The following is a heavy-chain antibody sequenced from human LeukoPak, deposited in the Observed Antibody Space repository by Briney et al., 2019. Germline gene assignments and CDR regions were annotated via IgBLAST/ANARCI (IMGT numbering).Heavy chain of an antibody. CDR2: VSYTGST. CDR3: ARLLDYDNSGDPGLFDF. Sequence: SSETLSLTCTVSGGIRSDYWSWIRQSPGKGLEWIGRVSYTGSTRYNPSLQSRVTISLDTSRNHFSLKLSSLNAADTAVYYCARLLDYDNSGDPGLFDFWGQGTMVAVSS. D-gene: IGHD3-22*01. V-gene: IGHV4-59*01. CDR1: GGIRSDY. J-gene: IGHJ3*01.